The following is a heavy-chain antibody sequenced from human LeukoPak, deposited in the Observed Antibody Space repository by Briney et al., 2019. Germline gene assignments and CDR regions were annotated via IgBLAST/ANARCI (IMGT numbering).Heavy chain of an antibody. CDR1: GFTFSSYA. CDR2: ISGSGGST. V-gene: IGHV3-23*01. Sequence: PGGSLRLSCAASGFTFSSYAMSWVRQAPGKGLEWVSAISGSGGSTYYADSVKGRFTISRDNSKNTLYLQMNSLRAEDTAVYYCAKFMVTYYGSGSWSYFDYWGQGTLVTVSS. CDR3: AKFMVTYYGSGSWSYFDY. D-gene: IGHD3-10*01. J-gene: IGHJ4*02.